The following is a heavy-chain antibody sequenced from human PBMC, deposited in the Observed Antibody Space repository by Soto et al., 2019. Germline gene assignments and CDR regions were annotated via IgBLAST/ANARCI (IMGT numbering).Heavy chain of an antibody. V-gene: IGHV2-70*11. CDR2: IDWDDDK. Sequence: SGPTLVNPTQTLTLTCTFSGFSLSTSGMCVSWIRQPPGKTLEWLARIDWDDDKYYSTSLKTRLTISKDTSKNQVVLTMTNMDPVDTATFYCARIELRHSRDVYYFDYWGQGTLVTVSS. CDR3: ARIELRHSRDVYYFDY. CDR1: GFSLSTSGMC. D-gene: IGHD6-13*01. J-gene: IGHJ4*02.